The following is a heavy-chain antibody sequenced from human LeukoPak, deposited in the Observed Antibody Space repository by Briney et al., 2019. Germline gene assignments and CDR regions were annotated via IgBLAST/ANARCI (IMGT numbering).Heavy chain of an antibody. CDR3: ARKLRDSSGWYHFDC. CDR2: IYPSGST. J-gene: IGHJ4*02. CDR1: GDSISNYY. D-gene: IGHD6-19*01. V-gene: IGHV4-4*07. Sequence: SETLPLTCTVSGDSISNYYWSWIRQPAGKGLEWIGSIYPSGSTNYNASLKSRVTMSVDTSKNQFSLKLSSVTAADTAVYYCARKLRDSSGWYHFDCWGQGTLVTVSS.